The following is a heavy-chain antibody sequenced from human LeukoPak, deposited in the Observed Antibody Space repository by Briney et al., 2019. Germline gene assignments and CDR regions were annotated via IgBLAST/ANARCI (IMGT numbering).Heavy chain of an antibody. J-gene: IGHJ3*02. CDR2: INHSGST. D-gene: IGHD1-26*01. V-gene: IGHV4-34*01. CDR3: ARHLLRREAFDT. Sequence: SETLSLTCAVYGGSFSGYYWSWIRQPPGKGLEWIGEINHSGSTNYNPSLKSRVTISVDTSKNQFSLKLSSVTAADTAVYYCARHLLRREAFDTWGQGTMVTVSS. CDR1: GGSFSGYY.